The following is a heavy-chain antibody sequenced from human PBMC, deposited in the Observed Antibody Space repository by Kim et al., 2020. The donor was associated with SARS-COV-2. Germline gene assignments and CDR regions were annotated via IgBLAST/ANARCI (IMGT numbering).Heavy chain of an antibody. CDR1: GGSFSGYY. Sequence: SETLSLTCAVYGGSFSGYYWSWIRQPPGKGLEWIGEINHSGSTNYNPSLKSRVTISVDTSKNQFSLKLSSVTAADTAVYYCARVAGDSGYDWPIYYHYV. J-gene: IGHJ6*01. CDR2: INHSGST. CDR3: ARVAGDSGYDWPIYYHYV. D-gene: IGHD5-12*01. V-gene: IGHV4-34*01.